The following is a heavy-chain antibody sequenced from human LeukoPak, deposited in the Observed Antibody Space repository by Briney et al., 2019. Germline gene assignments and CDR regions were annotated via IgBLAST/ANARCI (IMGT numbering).Heavy chain of an antibody. CDR3: AREGSIAAAGTSFDY. D-gene: IGHD6-13*01. Sequence: GGSLRLSCAASGFTFSSYWMSWVRQAPGKGLEWVANIKQDGSEKYYVDSVKGRFTISRDNAKNSLYLQMNSLRAEDTAVYYCAREGSIAAAGTSFDYWDQGTLVTVSS. CDR1: GFTFSSYW. V-gene: IGHV3-7*01. CDR2: IKQDGSEK. J-gene: IGHJ4*02.